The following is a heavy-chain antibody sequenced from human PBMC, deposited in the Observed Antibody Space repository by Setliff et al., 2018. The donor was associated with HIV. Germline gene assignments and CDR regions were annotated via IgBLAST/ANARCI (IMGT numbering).Heavy chain of an antibody. CDR3: AREFRTGTYYFDY. J-gene: IGHJ4*02. Sequence: SETLSLTCTVSGGSISSSSYYWGWIRQPPGKGLEWIGSIYYSGSTYYNPSLKSRVTISVDTSKNQFSLKLSSVTAADTAVYYCAREFRTGTYYFDYWGQGTLVTVSS. D-gene: IGHD1-7*01. V-gene: IGHV4-39*07. CDR1: GGSISSSSYY. CDR2: IYYSGST.